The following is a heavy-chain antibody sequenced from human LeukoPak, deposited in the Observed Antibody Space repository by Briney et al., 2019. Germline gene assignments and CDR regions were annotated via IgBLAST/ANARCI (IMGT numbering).Heavy chain of an antibody. CDR1: GYTFTGYY. Sequence: ASVKVSCKASGYTFTGYYMHWVRRAPGQGLEWMGWINPNSGGTNYAQNFQGRVTMTRDTSISTAYMELSRLRSDDTAVYYCARVGISTTLSCCGPNLVDYWGQGTLVTVSS. CDR3: ARVGISTTLSCCGPNLVDY. CDR2: INPNSGGT. D-gene: IGHD2-21*01. V-gene: IGHV1-2*02. J-gene: IGHJ4*02.